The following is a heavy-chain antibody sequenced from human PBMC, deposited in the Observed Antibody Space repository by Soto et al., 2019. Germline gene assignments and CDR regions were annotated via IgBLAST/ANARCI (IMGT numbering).Heavy chain of an antibody. Sequence: EVQLVESGGGLVQPGGSLRLSCAASGFTFSSYSMNWVRQAPGKGLEWVSYISSCSSAIYYADSVKGRFTISRDNAKNSLYLHMNSLRDEDTAVYYCARSRGGITGTPNWFDPWGQGTLVTVSS. D-gene: IGHD1-20*01. CDR2: ISSCSSAI. CDR3: ARSRGGITGTPNWFDP. V-gene: IGHV3-48*02. CDR1: GFTFSSYS. J-gene: IGHJ5*02.